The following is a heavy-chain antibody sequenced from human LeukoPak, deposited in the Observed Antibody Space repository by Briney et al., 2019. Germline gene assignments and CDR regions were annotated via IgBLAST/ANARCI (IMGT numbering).Heavy chain of an antibody. CDR3: SKYSSSYGVDY. D-gene: IGHD6-6*01. CDR2: ISYDGSNK. V-gene: IGHV3-30*01. Sequence: GGSLRLSCAASGFTFSSYAMHWVRQAPGKGLEWVAVISYDGSNKYYADSVKGRFTISRDNSKNTLYLQMNSLRAEDTAVYYCSKYSSSYGVDYWGQGTLVTVS. J-gene: IGHJ4*02. CDR1: GFTFSSYA.